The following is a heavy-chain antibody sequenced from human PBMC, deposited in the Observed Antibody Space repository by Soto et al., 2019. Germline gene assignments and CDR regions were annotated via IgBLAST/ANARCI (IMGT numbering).Heavy chain of an antibody. CDR2: IYWDDDK. Sequence: QITLKESGPTLVKPTQTLTLTCTFSGFSLSTSGVGVGWIRQPPGKALEWLAVIYWDDDKRYSPSLKSRPTIHKDTPKKQVVLTVTNMDPVDTARYYCAYSGVGVWGNGYGFFDHWGHGTLVTVSS. CDR3: AYSGVGVWGNGYGFFDH. CDR1: GFSLSTSGVG. V-gene: IGHV2-5*02. D-gene: IGHD5-18*01. J-gene: IGHJ4*01.